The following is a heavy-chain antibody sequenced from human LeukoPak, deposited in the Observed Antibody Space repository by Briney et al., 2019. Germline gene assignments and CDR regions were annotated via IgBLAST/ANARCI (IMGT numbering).Heavy chain of an antibody. V-gene: IGHV3-20*04. Sequence: GSLTLSCAPAGLTLDAYGTSWDSHAPRSWRGWDSATNWNGGSTGYANSVKGRFTISRDNAKNSLYLQMNSLRAEDTALYYCARERPLRHYYDSSGYGHYYYYYYMDVWGKGTTVTVSS. D-gene: IGHD3-22*01. J-gene: IGHJ6*03. CDR3: ARERPLRHYYDSSGYGHYYYYYYMDV. CDR2: TNWNGGST. CDR1: GLTLDAYG.